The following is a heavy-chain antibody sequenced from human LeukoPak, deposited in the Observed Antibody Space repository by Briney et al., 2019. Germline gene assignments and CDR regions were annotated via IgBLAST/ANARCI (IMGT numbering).Heavy chain of an antibody. D-gene: IGHD6-13*01. CDR2: IKEDGSEK. CDR3: AREAHSSSWYFYYAMDV. CDR1: GFTFSSYW. V-gene: IGHV3-7*01. Sequence: HPGGSLRLSCAASGFTFSSYWMSWVRQAPEKGLEWVANIKEDGSEKYYVNSVKGRFTISRDNAKNSLYLQMNSLRAEDTAVYYCAREAHSSSWYFYYAMDVWGQGTTVTVSS. J-gene: IGHJ6*02.